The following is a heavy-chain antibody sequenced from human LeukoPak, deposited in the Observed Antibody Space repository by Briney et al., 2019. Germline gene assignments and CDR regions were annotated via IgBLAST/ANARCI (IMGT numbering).Heavy chain of an antibody. CDR1: GFTFGDYA. CDR2: IRSKAYGGTT. CDR3: TRVGSITIFGVVPDFDY. Sequence: PGRSLRLSCTASGFTFGDYAMSWVRQAPGKGLEWVGFIRSKAYGGTTEYAASVKGRFTISRDDFKSIAYLQMNSLKTEDTAVYYCTRVGSITIFGVVPDFDYWGQGTLVTVSS. J-gene: IGHJ4*02. D-gene: IGHD3-3*01. V-gene: IGHV3-49*04.